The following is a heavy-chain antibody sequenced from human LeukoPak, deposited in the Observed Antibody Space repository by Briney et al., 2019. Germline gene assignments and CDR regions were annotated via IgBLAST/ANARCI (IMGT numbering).Heavy chain of an antibody. Sequence: GGSLRLSCTASGFTFCDYAMTWVRQAPGEGLEWVGFIASETYGGTAEYAASVKGRFTISRDDSKSIAYLQMNSLKTEDTAVYYCTRDQTPYYWGQGTLVTVSS. CDR2: IASETYGGTA. V-gene: IGHV3-49*04. CDR1: GFTFCDYA. J-gene: IGHJ4*02. CDR3: TRDQTPYY.